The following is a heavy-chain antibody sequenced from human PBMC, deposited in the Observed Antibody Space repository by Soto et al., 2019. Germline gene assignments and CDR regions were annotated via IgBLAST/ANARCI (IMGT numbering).Heavy chain of an antibody. D-gene: IGHD6-19*01. CDR3: AKDILAGTGEDAFDI. V-gene: IGHV3-30*18. J-gene: IGHJ3*02. CDR1: GFTFSSYG. Sequence: GGSLRLSCAASGFTFSSYGMHWVRQAPGKGLEWVAVISYDGSNKYYADSVKGRFTISRDNSKNTLYLQMNSLRAEDTAVYYCAKDILAGTGEDAFDIWGQGTMVTVSS. CDR2: ISYDGSNK.